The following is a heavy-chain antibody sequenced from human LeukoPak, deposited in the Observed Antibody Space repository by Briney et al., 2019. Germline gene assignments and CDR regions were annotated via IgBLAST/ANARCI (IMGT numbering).Heavy chain of an antibody. CDR3: AGRSGTAAGNYFDY. D-gene: IGHD6-13*01. V-gene: IGHV4-39*01. CDR2: IYYSGST. J-gene: IGHJ4*02. Sequence: SETLSLTCTVSGGSISGSSHYWGWIRQPPGTGLEWIGSIYYSGSTFYNPSLKTRVTMSVDTSKNQFSLKLSSVTAADTAVYYCAGRSGTAAGNYFDYWGQGTLVTVSS. CDR1: GGSISGSSHY.